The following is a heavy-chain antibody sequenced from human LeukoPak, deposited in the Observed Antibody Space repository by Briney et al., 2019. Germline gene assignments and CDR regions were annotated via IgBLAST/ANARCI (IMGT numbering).Heavy chain of an antibody. Sequence: SETLSLTCAVYGGSFSGYYWSWIRQPPGKGLEWIGEINHSGSTNYNPSLKSRVTISVGTSKNQFSLKLSSVTAADTAVYYCASPDYGDHPVAYWGQGTLVTVSS. V-gene: IGHV4-34*01. CDR2: INHSGST. J-gene: IGHJ4*02. D-gene: IGHD4-17*01. CDR1: GGSFSGYY. CDR3: ASPDYGDHPVAY.